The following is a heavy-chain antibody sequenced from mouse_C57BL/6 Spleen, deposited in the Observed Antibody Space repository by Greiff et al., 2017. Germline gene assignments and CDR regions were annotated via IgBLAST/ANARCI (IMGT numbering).Heavy chain of an antibody. Sequence: QVQLQQSGAELVKPGASVKLSCKASGYTFTSYWMHWVKQRPGQGLEWIGMIHPNSGSTNYNEKFKSKATLTVDKSSSTAYMQLSSLTSEDSAVYYCARGCYGGSPFDYWGQGTTLTVSS. CDR2: IHPNSGST. V-gene: IGHV1-64*01. CDR1: GYTFTSYW. J-gene: IGHJ2*01. CDR3: ARGCYGGSPFDY. D-gene: IGHD1-1*01.